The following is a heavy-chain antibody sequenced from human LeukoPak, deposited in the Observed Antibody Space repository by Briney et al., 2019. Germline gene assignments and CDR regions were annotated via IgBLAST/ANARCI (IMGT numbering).Heavy chain of an antibody. CDR2: ITSDGGRT. J-gene: IGHJ4*02. D-gene: IGHD7-27*01. CDR1: GFTFTDYW. Sequence: PGGSLTLFCAASGFTFTDYWIHWLRQAPGTGLMWVSHITSDGGRTYYADSVRGRFTMTRDNAKNTVYLQMNSLRVDDTAVYYCARDNWGPDHWGQGTLVTVSS. CDR3: ARDNWGPDH. V-gene: IGHV3-74*01.